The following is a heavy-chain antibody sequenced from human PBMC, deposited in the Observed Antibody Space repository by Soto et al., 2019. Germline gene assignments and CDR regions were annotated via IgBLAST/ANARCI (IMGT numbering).Heavy chain of an antibody. CDR2: INAGNGNT. CDR1: GYTFTSYA. CDR3: ARDQGEWFHDQCYFDY. D-gene: IGHD3-3*01. J-gene: IGHJ4*02. V-gene: IGHV1-3*01. Sequence: GASVKVSCKASGYTFTSYAMHWVRQAPGQRLEWMGWINAGNGNTKYSQKFQGRVTITRDTSASTAYMELSSLRSEDTAVYYCARDQGEWFHDQCYFDYWRQGTLVTVSS.